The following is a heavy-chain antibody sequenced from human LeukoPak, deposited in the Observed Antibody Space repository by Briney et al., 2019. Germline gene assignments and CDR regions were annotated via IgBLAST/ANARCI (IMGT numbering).Heavy chain of an antibody. J-gene: IGHJ4*02. D-gene: IGHD2-15*01. CDR2: ISANGDTT. V-gene: IGHV3-23*01. CDR1: GFTFSSYA. Sequence: GGSLRLSCAASGFTFSSYAMSWVRQAPGKGLEWVSTISANGDTTYYADSVKGRFTFSRDNSKNTLYLQMNSLRAEDTAVYYCARWFFGIGDYWGQGTLVTVSS. CDR3: ARWFFGIGDY.